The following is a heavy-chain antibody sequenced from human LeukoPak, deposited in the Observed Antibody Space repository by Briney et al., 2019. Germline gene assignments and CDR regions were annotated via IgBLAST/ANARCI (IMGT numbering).Heavy chain of an antibody. Sequence: SETLSLTCTVSGGSISSYYWSWIRQPPGKGLEWIGYIYYSGSTNYNPSLKSRVTISADTSKNQFSLKLSSVTAADTAVYYCARSGRLGGYSYEYYMDVWGKGTTVTVSS. CDR2: IYYSGST. D-gene: IGHD5-18*01. CDR1: GGSISSYY. J-gene: IGHJ6*03. CDR3: ARSGRLGGYSYEYYMDV. V-gene: IGHV4-59*08.